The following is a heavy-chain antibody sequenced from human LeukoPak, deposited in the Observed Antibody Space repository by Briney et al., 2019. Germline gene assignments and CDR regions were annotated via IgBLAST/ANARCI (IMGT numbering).Heavy chain of an antibody. CDR1: GFTFDDYG. CDR2: INWNGGST. V-gene: IGHV3-20*04. D-gene: IGHD5-12*01. Sequence: GGSLRLSCAASGFTFDDYGMSWVRQAPGKGLEWVSGINWNGGSTGYADSVKGRFTISRDNAKNSLYLQMNSLRADTAVYYCARGPSGYHNTGGQGTLVTVSS. J-gene: IGHJ4*02. CDR3: ARGPSGYHNT.